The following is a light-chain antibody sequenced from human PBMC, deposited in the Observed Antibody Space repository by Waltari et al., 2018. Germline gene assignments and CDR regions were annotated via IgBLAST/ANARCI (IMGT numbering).Light chain of an antibody. Sequence: QSALTQPASVSGSPGQSITISCTGPSSDVGNYNLVSWYQQQPGKAPKLMIYEGNKRPSRVSNLFSGSKSANMASLTISGLQAEDEADYYCCSYAGSSAPRVFGGGTKLTVL. CDR1: SSDVGNYNL. V-gene: IGLV2-23*01. CDR3: CSYAGSSAPRV. J-gene: IGLJ3*02. CDR2: EGN.